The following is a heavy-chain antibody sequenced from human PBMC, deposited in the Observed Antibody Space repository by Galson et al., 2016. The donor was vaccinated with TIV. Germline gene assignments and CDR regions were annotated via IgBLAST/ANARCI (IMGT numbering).Heavy chain of an antibody. D-gene: IGHD1-26*01. CDR1: GVIFNSYT. V-gene: IGHV1-69*05. J-gene: IGHJ6*02. CDR2: IIPIFGTT. CDR3: ARDARGSYKDYYYYGMDV. Sequence: SVKVSCKASGVIFNSYTFNWVRQAPGQGLEWMGGIIPIFGTTNYAQKFQGRVTITTDKSTTTAYMELSSLSSEDTAVYYCARDARGSYKDYYYYGMDVWGQGTTVIVSS.